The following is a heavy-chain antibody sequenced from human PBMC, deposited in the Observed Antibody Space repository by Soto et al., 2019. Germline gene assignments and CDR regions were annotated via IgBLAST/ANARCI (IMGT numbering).Heavy chain of an antibody. CDR2: ITPIFGTA. J-gene: IGHJ4*02. CDR3: AIDRARDILTGYNEY. CDR1: GGTFSSYA. D-gene: IGHD3-9*01. Sequence: SVKVSCKASGGTFSSYAISWVRQAPGQGLEWMGGITPIFGTANYAQKFQGRVTITADESTSTAYMELSSLRSEDTAVYYCAIDRARDILTGYNEYRGQGTLVTVSS. V-gene: IGHV1-69*13.